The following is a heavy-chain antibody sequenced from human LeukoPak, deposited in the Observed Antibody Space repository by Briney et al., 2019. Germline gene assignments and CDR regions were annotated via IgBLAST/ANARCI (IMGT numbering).Heavy chain of an antibody. CDR3: ARDRYGIRRDYFDS. CDR2: IWYDGTNK. D-gene: IGHD5-18*01. Sequence: GGSLRLSCAASGFTFSDYGMHWVRQAPGKGLEWVALIWYDGTNKYYVDSVKGRFTISRDNSKNTLYLQMNSLRADDTAVYYCARDRYGIRRDYFDSWGQGILVTVSS. CDR1: GFTFSDYG. V-gene: IGHV3-33*01. J-gene: IGHJ4*02.